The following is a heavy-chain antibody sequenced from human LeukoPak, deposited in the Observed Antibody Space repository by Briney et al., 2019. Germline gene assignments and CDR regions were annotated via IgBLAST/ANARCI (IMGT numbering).Heavy chain of an antibody. J-gene: IGHJ5*02. CDR1: GGSISSSSYY. CDR2: IYYSGST. V-gene: IGHV4-39*02. D-gene: IGHD1-14*01. Sequence: PSETLSLTCTVSGGSISSSSYYWGWIRQPPGKGLEWIGSIYYSGSTYYNPSLKSRVTISVDTYKNQFSLKLSSVTAADTAVYYCAREVNLNWFDPWGQGTLVTVSS. CDR3: AREVNLNWFDP.